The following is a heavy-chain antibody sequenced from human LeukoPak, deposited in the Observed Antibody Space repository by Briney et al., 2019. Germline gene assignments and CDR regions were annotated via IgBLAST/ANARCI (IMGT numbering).Heavy chain of an antibody. CDR3: ARGAAPHYSDY. CDR2: IYFSGST. J-gene: IGHJ4*02. CDR1: GGSIRSHC. Sequence: KPSETLSLTCTVSGGSIRSHCWSWVRQPPGKGLEWIGYIYFSGSTNYSPSLKGRVTISMGTSENQFSLKLSSVTAADTAVYYCARGAAPHYSDYWGQGTLVTVSS. D-gene: IGHD6-6*01. V-gene: IGHV4-59*11.